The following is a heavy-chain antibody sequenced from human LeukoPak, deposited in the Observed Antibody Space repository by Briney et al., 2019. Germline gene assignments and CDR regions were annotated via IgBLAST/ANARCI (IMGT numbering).Heavy chain of an antibody. D-gene: IGHD3-3*01. CDR1: GFTFDDYG. Sequence: GGSLRLSCAASGFTFDDYGMSWVRQVPGKGLEWVGNIKQDGSEKYYVDSVKGRFTISRDNAKNSLYLQMNSLRAEDTAVYYCARDFRFLDDYWGQGTLVTVSS. CDR2: IKQDGSEK. CDR3: ARDFRFLDDY. J-gene: IGHJ4*02. V-gene: IGHV3-7*01.